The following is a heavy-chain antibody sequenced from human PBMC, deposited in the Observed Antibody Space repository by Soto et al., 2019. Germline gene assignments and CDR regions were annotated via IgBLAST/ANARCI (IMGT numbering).Heavy chain of an antibody. CDR3: ARDRAYYDSSGYYFDY. J-gene: IGHJ4*02. V-gene: IGHV4-59*01. CDR2: IYYSGST. D-gene: IGHD3-22*01. Sequence: SETLSLTCTVSGGSISSYYWNWIRQPPGKGLEWIGYIYYSGSTNYNPSLKSRVTISVDTSKNQFSLKLSSVTAADTAVYYCARDRAYYDSSGYYFDYWGQGTLVTVSS. CDR1: GGSISSYY.